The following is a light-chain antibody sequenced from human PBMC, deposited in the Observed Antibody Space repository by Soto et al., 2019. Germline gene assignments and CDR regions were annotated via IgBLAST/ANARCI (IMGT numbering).Light chain of an antibody. Sequence: EIVLTQSPGTLSLSPGERATLSCRASQSVRNNYLAWYQQKPGQAPRLLIYNSSTRVTGIPDRFSGSGSGTDFTLTISRLAPEDFALYYCQQYSALPQTFGQGTKVEMK. CDR1: QSVRNNY. CDR3: QQYSALPQT. V-gene: IGKV3-20*01. J-gene: IGKJ1*01. CDR2: NSS.